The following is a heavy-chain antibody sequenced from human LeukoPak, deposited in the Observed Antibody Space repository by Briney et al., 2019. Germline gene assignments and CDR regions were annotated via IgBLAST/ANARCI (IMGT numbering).Heavy chain of an antibody. V-gene: IGHV3-7*03. CDR2: IKQDGSEK. J-gene: IGHJ4*02. CDR1: GFTFRSYW. Sequence: GGSLRLSCAASGFTFRSYWMSWVRQAPGKGLEWVANIKQDGSEKYYVDSVKGRFTISRDNARNSLYLQMNSLRAEDTAVYYCARLNYDNTSYYSNYFEYWGQGTLVTVSS. CDR3: ARLNYDNTSYYSNYFEY. D-gene: IGHD3-22*01.